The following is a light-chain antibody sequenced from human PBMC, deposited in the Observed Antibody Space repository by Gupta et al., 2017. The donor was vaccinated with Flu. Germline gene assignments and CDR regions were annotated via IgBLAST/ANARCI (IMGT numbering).Light chain of an antibody. J-gene: IGKJ2*01. CDR2: GAS. Sequence: GTLSLSPGERATLSCRASQSVSNNHLAWYQQKPGQAPRLLIYGASSRATGIPDRFSGSGSGTDFTLTITRLEPEDFAVYYCQQFGSSLYTFGQGTKLEIK. CDR3: QQFGSSLYT. V-gene: IGKV3-20*01. CDR1: QSVSNNH.